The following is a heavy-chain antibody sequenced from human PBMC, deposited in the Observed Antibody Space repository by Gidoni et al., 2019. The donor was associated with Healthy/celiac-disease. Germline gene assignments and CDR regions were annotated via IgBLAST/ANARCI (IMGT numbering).Heavy chain of an antibody. CDR2: IWYDGSNK. D-gene: IGHD2-15*01. Sequence: QVQLVESGGGVVKPGRSLRLSCAASGLPFSSYGMHWVRQAPGKGLEWVAVIWYDGSNKYYADSVKGRFTIYRDNSKNTLYLQMNSLRAEDTAVYYCARDLAVVTQGSNWGQGTLVTVSS. CDR1: GLPFSSYG. V-gene: IGHV3-33*01. CDR3: ARDLAVVTQGSN. J-gene: IGHJ4*02.